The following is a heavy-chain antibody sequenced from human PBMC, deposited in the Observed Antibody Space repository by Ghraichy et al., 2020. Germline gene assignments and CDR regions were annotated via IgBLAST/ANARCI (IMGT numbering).Heavy chain of an antibody. Sequence: ESLNISCAVYGGSFSGYHWTWIRQPPGKGLECIGEIDHSGSTNHNPSLRSRVTMSIDTSRNQFSLKLSYVTAADTAVYYCARATIRGGMDVWGQGTTVTVSS. CDR1: GGSFSGYH. D-gene: IGHD5-12*01. CDR2: IDHSGST. CDR3: ARATIRGGMDV. V-gene: IGHV4-34*01. J-gene: IGHJ6*02.